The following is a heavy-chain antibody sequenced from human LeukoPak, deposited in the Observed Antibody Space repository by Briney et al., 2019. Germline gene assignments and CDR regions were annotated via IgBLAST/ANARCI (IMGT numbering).Heavy chain of an antibody. D-gene: IGHD6-13*01. Sequence: PGGSLRLSCAASGFTFSSYDMHWVRQTTGKGLEWVSAINTAGDTYYAASVKGRFTISRETAKNSLFLQMNSLRAEDTAVYYCARLVGGSSRPFDCWGQGTLVTVSS. CDR1: GFTFSSYD. V-gene: IGHV3-13*04. CDR3: ARLVGGSSRPFDC. CDR2: INTAGDT. J-gene: IGHJ4*02.